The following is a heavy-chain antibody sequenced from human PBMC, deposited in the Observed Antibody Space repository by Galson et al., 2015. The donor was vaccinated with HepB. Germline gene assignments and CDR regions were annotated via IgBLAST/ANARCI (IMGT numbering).Heavy chain of an antibody. D-gene: IGHD2-2*01. J-gene: IGHJ6*03. CDR3: ARETEVPYYYYMDV. V-gene: IGHV3-33*01. Sequence: SLRLSCAASGFTFSSYGMHWVRQAPGKGLEWVAVIWYDGSNKYYADSVKGRFTISRDNSKNTLYLQMNSLRAEDTAVYYCARETEVPYYYYMDVWGKGTTVTVSS. CDR2: IWYDGSNK. CDR1: GFTFSSYG.